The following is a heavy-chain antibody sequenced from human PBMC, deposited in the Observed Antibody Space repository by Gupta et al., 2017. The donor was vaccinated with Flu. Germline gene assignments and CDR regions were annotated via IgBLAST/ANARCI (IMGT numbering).Heavy chain of an antibody. CDR3: ARAVKYCSGGSCQVAVFMDV. D-gene: IGHD2-15*01. J-gene: IGHJ6*02. CDR2: INPNSGGT. Sequence: QVQLVQSGAEVKKPGASVKVSCKASGYTFTGYYMHWVRQAPGQGLEWMGWINPNSGGTNYAQKFQGRVTMTRDTSISTAYMELSRLRSDDTAVYYCARAVKYCSGGSCQVAVFMDVWGQGTTVTVSS. V-gene: IGHV1-2*02. CDR1: GYTFTGYY.